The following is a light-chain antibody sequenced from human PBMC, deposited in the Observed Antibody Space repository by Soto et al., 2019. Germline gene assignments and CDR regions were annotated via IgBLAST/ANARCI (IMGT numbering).Light chain of an antibody. CDR1: SSDVGGYNY. V-gene: IGLV2-14*01. J-gene: IGLJ1*01. CDR3: SSYTSSDTLV. CDR2: DVS. Sequence: LTQPASVSGSPGQSITISCTGTSSDVGGYNYVSWYQQHAGKAPKLMIYDVSNRPSGVSNRFSGSKSGNTASLTISGLQGEDEADYYCSSYTSSDTLVFGTGTKVTVL.